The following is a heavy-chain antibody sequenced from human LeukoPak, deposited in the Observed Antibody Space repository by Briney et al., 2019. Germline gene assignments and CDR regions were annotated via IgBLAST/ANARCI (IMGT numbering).Heavy chain of an antibody. J-gene: IGHJ1*01. CDR2: ISSSTYK. CDR1: GFSFSSYS. CDR3: ARDFTVETTAYFHN. Sequence: PGGSLRLSCAASGFSFSSYSMNWVRQAPGKGLEWVSSISSSTYKYYADSVKGRFTISRDNAKNALYLQMNTLRAEDTAVYYCARDFTVETTAYFHNWGQGTLVTVSS. D-gene: IGHD4-17*01. V-gene: IGHV3-21*01.